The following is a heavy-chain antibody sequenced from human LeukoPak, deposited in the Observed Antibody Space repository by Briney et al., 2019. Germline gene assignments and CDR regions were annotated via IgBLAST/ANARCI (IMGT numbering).Heavy chain of an antibody. CDR1: GFTFSSYA. Sequence: GGSLRLSCAASGFTFSSYAMSWVRQAPGKGLEWVSAISGSGGSRYYADSVKGRFTISRDNSKNTLYLQMNSLRAEDTAVYYCAKGYCSSTSCPTDYWGQGTLVTVSS. CDR3: AKGYCSSTSCPTDY. V-gene: IGHV3-23*01. J-gene: IGHJ4*02. CDR2: ISGSGGSR. D-gene: IGHD2-2*01.